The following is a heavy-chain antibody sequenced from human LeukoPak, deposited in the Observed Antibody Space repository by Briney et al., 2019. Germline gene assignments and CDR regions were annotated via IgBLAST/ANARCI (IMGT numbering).Heavy chain of an antibody. J-gene: IGHJ4*02. CDR1: GGSISSGGYS. CDR2: IYHSGST. D-gene: IGHD5-18*01. Sequence: SQTLSLTCAVSGGSISSGGYSWCWIRQPPGKGLEWIGYIYHSGSTYYNPSLKSRVTISVDRSKNQFSLKLSSVTAADTAVYYCARLVTDYGKFDYWGQGTLVTVSS. V-gene: IGHV4-30-2*01. CDR3: ARLVTDYGKFDY.